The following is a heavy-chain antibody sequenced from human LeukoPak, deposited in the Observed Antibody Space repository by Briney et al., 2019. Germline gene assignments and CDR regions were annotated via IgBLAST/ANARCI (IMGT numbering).Heavy chain of an antibody. CDR3: ARHSRGWLRRLGLDY. V-gene: IGHV4-39*07. D-gene: IGHD5-12*01. J-gene: IGHJ4*02. CDR1: GGSISSSSYY. Sequence: SETLSLTCTVSGGSISSSSYYWAWIRQPPGKGLEWIGTIYYSGSTYYNPSLKSRVTISVDTSKNQFSLRLSSVTAADTAVYYCARHSRGWLRRLGLDYWGQGTLVTVSS. CDR2: IYYSGST.